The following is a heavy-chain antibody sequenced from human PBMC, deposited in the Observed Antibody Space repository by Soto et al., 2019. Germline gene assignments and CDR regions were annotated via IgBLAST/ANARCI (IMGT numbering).Heavy chain of an antibody. CDR3: ARADMVRGFDY. CDR1: GGSFSGYY. CDR2: INHSGST. J-gene: IGHJ4*02. D-gene: IGHD3-10*01. Sequence: KTSETLSLTCAVYGGSFSGYYWSWIRQPPGKGLEWIGEINHSGSTNYNPSLKSRVTISVDTSKNQFSLKLSSVTAADTAVYYCARADMVRGFDYWRQGTLVTVSS. V-gene: IGHV4-34*01.